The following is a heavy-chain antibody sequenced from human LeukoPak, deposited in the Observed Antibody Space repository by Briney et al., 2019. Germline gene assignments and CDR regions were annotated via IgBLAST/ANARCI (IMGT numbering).Heavy chain of an antibody. CDR3: ARGSTRADDY. Sequence: SETLCLTCTVSGASISNHYWSWIRQSPGKGLEWIGYVHHNGDTNYNPSLKSRVATSVDTSRNQFSLTLYSVSAADTAVYYCARGSTRADDYWGQGTLVTVSS. V-gene: IGHV4-59*11. D-gene: IGHD2/OR15-2a*01. J-gene: IGHJ4*02. CDR2: VHHNGDT. CDR1: GASISNHY.